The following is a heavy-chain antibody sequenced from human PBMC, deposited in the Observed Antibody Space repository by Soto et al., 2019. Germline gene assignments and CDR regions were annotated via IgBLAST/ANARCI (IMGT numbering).Heavy chain of an antibody. D-gene: IGHD3-10*01. Sequence: SETLSLTCAVSGGSISSSNWWSWVRQPPGKGLEWIGEIYHSGSTNYNPSLKSRVTISVDKSKNQFSLKLSSVTAADTAVYYCAXVSMVREHYYYYYGMDVWGQGTTVTVSS. V-gene: IGHV4-4*02. CDR2: IYHSGST. CDR1: GGSISSSNW. J-gene: IGHJ6*02. CDR3: AXVSMVREHYYYYYGMDV.